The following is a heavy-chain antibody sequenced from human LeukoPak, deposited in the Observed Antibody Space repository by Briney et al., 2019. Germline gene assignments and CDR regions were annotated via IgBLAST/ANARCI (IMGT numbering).Heavy chain of an antibody. CDR3: AKEIAATPHTWFDP. CDR2: ISGSGGST. V-gene: IGHV3-23*01. CDR1: GFTFSRYA. J-gene: IGHJ5*02. D-gene: IGHD6-25*01. Sequence: GGSLRLSCAASGFTFSRYAMNWVRQAPGKGLEWVSAISGSGGSTYYADSVKGRFTISRDNSKNTLYLQMNSLRAEDTAVYYCAKEIAATPHTWFDPWGQGTLVTVSS.